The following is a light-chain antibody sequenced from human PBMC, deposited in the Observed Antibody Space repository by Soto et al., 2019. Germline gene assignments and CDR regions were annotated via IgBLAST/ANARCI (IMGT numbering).Light chain of an antibody. CDR3: QQHQGHPLS. V-gene: IGKV1-5*03. CDR2: KAS. Sequence: DIQMTQSPSTVSASVGDRVTITCRASENVNSWVAWHQQRPGRAPKLLIYKASSLESGVPARFSGSGSGTEFTLTISSLQSDDFATYYCQQHQGHPLSFGGGTKVEIK. J-gene: IGKJ4*01. CDR1: ENVNSW.